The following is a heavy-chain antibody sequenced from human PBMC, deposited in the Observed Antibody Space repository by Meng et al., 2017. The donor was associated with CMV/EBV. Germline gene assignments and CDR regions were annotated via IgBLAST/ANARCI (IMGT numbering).Heavy chain of an antibody. CDR1: GFTFSSYW. Sequence: SCAASGFTFSSYWMSWVRQAPGKGLEWVANIKQDGSEKYYADSVKGRFTISRDNSKNTLYLQMNSLRAEDTAVYYCAKDLGGRYFDYWGQGTLVTVSS. CDR2: IKQDGSEK. J-gene: IGHJ4*02. V-gene: IGHV3-7*01. CDR3: AKDLGGRYFDY. D-gene: IGHD3-10*01.